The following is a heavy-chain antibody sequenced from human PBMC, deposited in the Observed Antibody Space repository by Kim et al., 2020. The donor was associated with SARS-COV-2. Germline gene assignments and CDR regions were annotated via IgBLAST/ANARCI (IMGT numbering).Heavy chain of an antibody. V-gene: IGHV4-39*01. Sequence: SETLSLTCTVSGGSISSSSYYWGWIRQPPGKGLEWIGSIYYSGSTYYNPSLKSRVTISVDTSKNQFSLKLSSVTAADTAVYYCARVTPGEYDRHIDYWGQGTLVTVSS. CDR1: GGSISSSSYY. CDR2: IYYSGST. J-gene: IGHJ4*02. D-gene: IGHD3-10*01. CDR3: ARVTPGEYDRHIDY.